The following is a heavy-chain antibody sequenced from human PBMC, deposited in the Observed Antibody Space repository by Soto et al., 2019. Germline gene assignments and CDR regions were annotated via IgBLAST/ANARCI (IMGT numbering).Heavy chain of an antibody. CDR3: VKDHCGGDCYSNPYFDY. CDR1: GFPFSTYG. D-gene: IGHD2-21*02. V-gene: IGHV3-33*06. Sequence: QGQLVESGGGVVQPGRSLRLSCAASGFPFSTYGIHWVRQAPGKGLEWLAVIWYDGSKKYYADSVQGRFTISRDNSENIGYLQMNSLRADDTAVYYCVKDHCGGDCYSNPYFDYWGQGTLVTVSS. CDR2: IWYDGSKK. J-gene: IGHJ4*02.